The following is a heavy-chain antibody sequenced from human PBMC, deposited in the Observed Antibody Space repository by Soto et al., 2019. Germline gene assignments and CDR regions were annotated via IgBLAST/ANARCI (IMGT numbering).Heavy chain of an antibody. CDR3: AKRTPYGGNYRDAFNV. J-gene: IGHJ3*01. CDR2: VTGRSRNT. V-gene: IGHV3-23*01. Sequence: EMQLLESGGGLQQPGGSLRLSCAASGFTFNNFAMGWVRQAPGKGLAWISAVTGRSRNTYYADSVKGRFTISRNNFEKAVYLQMDGLRVEDTAVYYCAKRTPYGGNYRDAFNVWGRGTMVTVAP. D-gene: IGHD1-26*01. CDR1: GFTFNNFA.